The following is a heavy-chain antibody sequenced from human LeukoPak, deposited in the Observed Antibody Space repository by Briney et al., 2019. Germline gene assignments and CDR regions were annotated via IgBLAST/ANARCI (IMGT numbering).Heavy chain of an antibody. V-gene: IGHV4-30-4*07. Sequence: SETLSLTCAVSGDSISSGGYSWNWIRQPPGKGLEWLGYIYNSGSTSYNPSLKSRVTMSVDTAKNQFSLKVNTVTAADTAVYYCARGWGPAYCGGDCHRHFDSWGQGTLVTVSS. CDR1: GDSISSGGYS. J-gene: IGHJ4*02. D-gene: IGHD2-21*02. CDR3: ARGWGPAYCGGDCHRHFDS. CDR2: IYNSGST.